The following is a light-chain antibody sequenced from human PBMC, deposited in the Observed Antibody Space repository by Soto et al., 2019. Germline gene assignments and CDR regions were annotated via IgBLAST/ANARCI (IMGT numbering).Light chain of an antibody. CDR1: SSDVGGYNY. J-gene: IGLJ2*01. Sequence: QSALTQPRSVSGSPGQSVTISCTGTSSDVGGYNYVSWYQQHPGKAPKLMIYDVSKWPSGVPDRFSGSKSGNTASLTISGLPAEDEADYFCCSSAGRYTVVFGGGTKLTVL. CDR2: DVS. CDR3: CSSAGRYTVV. V-gene: IGLV2-11*01.